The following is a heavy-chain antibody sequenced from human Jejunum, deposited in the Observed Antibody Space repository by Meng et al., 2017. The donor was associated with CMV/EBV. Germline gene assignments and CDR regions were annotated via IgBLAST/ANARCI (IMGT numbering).Heavy chain of an antibody. CDR3: ARATNFVTV. V-gene: IGHV4-30-4*01. D-gene: IGHD4-17*01. J-gene: IGHJ4*02. CDR1: GESINSDNY. Sequence: LTCSVSGESINSDNYWRWIRQSPGKGLGWIGYIYYTGNTYYNPSLKSRVTISLGTSKNQFSLKLNSVTAADTAVYYCARATNFVTVWGQGTLVTVSS. CDR2: IYYTGNT.